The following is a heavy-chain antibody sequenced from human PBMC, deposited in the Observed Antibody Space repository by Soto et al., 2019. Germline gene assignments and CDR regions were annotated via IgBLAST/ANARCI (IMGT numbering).Heavy chain of an antibody. Sequence: SETLSLTCTVSGASISGNSFYWGWIRQSPGKRLEWIGSFSSSASAYYTPSLKSRLTIDADPSKNQFSLRLTSLTAADTAVYYCARHSNWNRLSPHFDYWGQGTLVTLPS. CDR3: ARHSNWNRLSPHFDY. D-gene: IGHD1-1*01. J-gene: IGHJ4*02. CDR2: FSSSASA. V-gene: IGHV4-39*01. CDR1: GASISGNSFY.